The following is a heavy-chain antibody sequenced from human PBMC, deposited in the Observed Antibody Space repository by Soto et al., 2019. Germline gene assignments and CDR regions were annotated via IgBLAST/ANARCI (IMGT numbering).Heavy chain of an antibody. Sequence: QVQLQESGPGLVKPSETLSLTCTVSGGSISSYYWSWIRQPPGKGLEWIGYIYYSGSTNYNPSLKSRVTISVDTYKSQFSLKLSSVTAADAAVYYCARAWGYAFDIWGQGTMVTVSS. CDR2: IYYSGST. CDR3: ARAWGYAFDI. CDR1: GGSISSYY. V-gene: IGHV4-59*01. J-gene: IGHJ3*02. D-gene: IGHD7-27*01.